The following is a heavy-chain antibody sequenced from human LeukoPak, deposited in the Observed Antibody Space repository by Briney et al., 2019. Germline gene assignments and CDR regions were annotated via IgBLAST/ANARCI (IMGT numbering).Heavy chain of an antibody. CDR3: ARAGGIVATIYQTGDWFDP. CDR1: GYTFTGYY. V-gene: IGHV1-2*04. J-gene: IGHJ5*02. D-gene: IGHD5-12*01. CDR2: INPNSGGT. Sequence: VSVKVSCKASGYTFTGYYMHWVRQAPGQGLEWMGWINPNSGGTNYAQKFQGWVTMTRDTSISTAYMELSRLRSDDTAVYYCARAGGIVATIYQTGDWFDPWGXGTLVTVSS.